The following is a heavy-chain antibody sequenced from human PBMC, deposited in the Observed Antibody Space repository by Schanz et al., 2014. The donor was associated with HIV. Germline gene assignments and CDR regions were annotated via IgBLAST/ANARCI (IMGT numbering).Heavy chain of an antibody. CDR1: GYTFTGYY. CDR2: VNPTGGDT. J-gene: IGHJ4*02. Sequence: QVQLVQSGAEVKKPGASVKVSCKASGYTFTGYYMHWVRQAPGQGLEWMGVVNPTGGDTSHAQRFQGRITMTRDTSTSTVYMELSSLTSEDTAIYSCARELMATGGFDYWGQGTLVTVTS. D-gene: IGHD3-10*01. V-gene: IGHV1-46*01. CDR3: ARELMATGGFDY.